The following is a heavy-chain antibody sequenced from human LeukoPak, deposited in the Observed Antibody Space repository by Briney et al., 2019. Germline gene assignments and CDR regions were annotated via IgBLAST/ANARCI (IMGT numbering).Heavy chain of an antibody. V-gene: IGHV3-7*01. D-gene: IGHD3-22*01. CDR3: VRQNGGYSYGMDV. CDR1: GLTLSSDW. Sequence: GGSLRLSCAASGLTLSSDWMSWVRQAPGKGLEWVANIRQDGSERHYVGSVKGRFTISRDNAKNSQSLQMNSLRAEDTAVYYCVRQNGGYSYGMDVWGQGTTVTVS. CDR2: IRQDGSER. J-gene: IGHJ6*02.